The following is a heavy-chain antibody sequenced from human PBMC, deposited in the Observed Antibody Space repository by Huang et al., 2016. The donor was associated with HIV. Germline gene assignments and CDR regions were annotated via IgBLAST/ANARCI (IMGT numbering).Heavy chain of an antibody. CDR2: IYYSGRT. Sequence: QLQLQESGPGLVKPSETLSLTCTVSGGSISSRSYYWGWIRQPPGKGLGWIGSIYYSGRTDYNQSRKGRVTISVDTSKNQFSLKLSSVTAADTAVYYCRGDIVVVIAATRYYFDYWGQGTRVTVSS. D-gene: IGHD2-15*01. V-gene: IGHV4-39*01. J-gene: IGHJ4*02. CDR1: GGSISSRSYY. CDR3: RGDIVVVIAATRYYFDY.